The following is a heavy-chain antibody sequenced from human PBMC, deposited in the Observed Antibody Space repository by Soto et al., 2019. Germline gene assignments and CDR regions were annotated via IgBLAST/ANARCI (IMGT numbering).Heavy chain of an antibody. CDR3: ARGGRDGYNGRGWFDP. V-gene: IGHV4-39*01. J-gene: IGHJ5*02. CDR2: IYYSGST. Sequence: PSETLSLTCTVSGGSISSSSYYWGWIRQPPGKGLEWIGSIYYSGSTYYNPSLKSRVTMSVDTSKNQFSLKLSSVTAADTAVYYCARGGRDGYNGRGWFDPWGQGTLVTVSS. CDR1: GGSISSSSYY. D-gene: IGHD2-21*01.